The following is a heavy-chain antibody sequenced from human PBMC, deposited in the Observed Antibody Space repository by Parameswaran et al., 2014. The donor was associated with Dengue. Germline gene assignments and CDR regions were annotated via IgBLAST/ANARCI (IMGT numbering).Heavy chain of an antibody. J-gene: IGHJ4*02. CDR3: AKQLIVGATVFDY. D-gene: IGHD1-26*01. CDR2: ISGSGGST. Sequence: RWIRQPPGKGLEWVSAISGSGGSTYYADSVKGRFTISRDNSKNTLYLQMNSLRAEDTAVYYCAKQLIVGATVFDYWGQGTLVTVSS. V-gene: IGHV3-23*01.